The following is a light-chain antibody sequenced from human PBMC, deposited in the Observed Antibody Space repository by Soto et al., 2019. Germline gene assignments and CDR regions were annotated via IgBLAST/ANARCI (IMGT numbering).Light chain of an antibody. V-gene: IGLV2-8*01. Sequence: QSVLTQPPSASGSPGQSVTISCTGTSSDVGGYKYVSWYQQHPGKAPKLIIYEVSKRPSGVPDRFSGSKSGNTASLTVSGLQAEDEADYYCNSYAGSNNWVFGGGTKLTVL. CDR3: NSYAGSNNWV. CDR1: SSDVGGYKY. J-gene: IGLJ3*02. CDR2: EVS.